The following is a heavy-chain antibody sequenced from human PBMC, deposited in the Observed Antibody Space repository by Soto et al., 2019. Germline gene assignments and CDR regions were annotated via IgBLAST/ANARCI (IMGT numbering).Heavy chain of an antibody. V-gene: IGHV4-34*01. CDR2: INHSGST. CDR3: ARGRRSYYYYGMDV. J-gene: IGHJ6*02. CDR1: GGSFSGYY. D-gene: IGHD4-17*01. Sequence: SETLSLTCAVYGGSFSGYYWSWIRQPPGKGLEWIGEINHSGSTNYNPSLKSRVTISVDTSKNQFSLKLSSVTAADTAVYYCARGRRSYYYYGMDVWGQGTTVTVSS.